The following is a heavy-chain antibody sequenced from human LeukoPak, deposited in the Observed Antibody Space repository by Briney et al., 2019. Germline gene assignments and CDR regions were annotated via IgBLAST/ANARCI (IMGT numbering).Heavy chain of an antibody. CDR1: GFTFSSYA. CDR3: AKERLGSITIFGVAFDY. V-gene: IGHV3-23*01. CDR2: ISGSGGST. J-gene: IGHJ4*02. D-gene: IGHD3-3*01. Sequence: GGSLRLSCAASGFTFSSYAMSWGRQAPGKGLEWVSAISGSGGSTYYADSVKGRFTISRDNSKNTLYLQMNSLRAEDTAVYYCAKERLGSITIFGVAFDYWGQGTLVTVSS.